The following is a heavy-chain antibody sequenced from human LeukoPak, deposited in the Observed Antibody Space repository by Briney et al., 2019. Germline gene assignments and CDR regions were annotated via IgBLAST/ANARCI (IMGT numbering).Heavy chain of an antibody. J-gene: IGHJ6*02. V-gene: IGHV4-59*01. CDR3: ARTGNYGFGMDV. D-gene: IGHD4-11*01. CDR2: IYYSGST. CDR1: GGSISSYY. Sequence: SETLSLTCTVPGGSISSYYWSWIRQPPGKGLEWIGYIYYSGSTNYNPSLKSRVTISVDTSKNQFSLKLSSVTAADTAVYYCARTGNYGFGMDVWGQGTTVTVSS.